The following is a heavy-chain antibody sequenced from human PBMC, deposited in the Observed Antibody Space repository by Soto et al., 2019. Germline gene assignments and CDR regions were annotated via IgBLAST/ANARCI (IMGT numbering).Heavy chain of an antibody. Sequence: ASVKVSCKASRYTFTDYFIHWVRQAPGQGLEWMGWINPNGGGTNYAPNFQGRVTLTRDTSISTAYMELNSLSDEDTAVYYCAKGPPVGLQYFQYWGQGTLVTVSS. D-gene: IGHD1-26*01. J-gene: IGHJ1*01. CDR2: INPNGGGT. CDR3: AKGPPVGLQYFQY. V-gene: IGHV1-2*02. CDR1: RYTFTDYF.